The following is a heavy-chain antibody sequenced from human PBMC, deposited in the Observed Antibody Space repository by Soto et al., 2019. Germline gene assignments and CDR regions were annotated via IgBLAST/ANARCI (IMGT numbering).Heavy chain of an antibody. CDR1: GFTFSSYG. V-gene: IGHV3-33*01. D-gene: IGHD3-10*01. CDR2: IWYDGSNK. J-gene: IGHJ4*02. CDR3: ARDPYYYGSGSYQDPFDY. Sequence: PGGSLRLSCAASGFTFSSYGMHWVRQAPGKGLEWVAVIWYDGSNKYYADSVKGRFTISRDNSKNTLYLQMNSLRAEDTAVYYCARDPYYYGSGSYQDPFDYWGQGTLVTVSS.